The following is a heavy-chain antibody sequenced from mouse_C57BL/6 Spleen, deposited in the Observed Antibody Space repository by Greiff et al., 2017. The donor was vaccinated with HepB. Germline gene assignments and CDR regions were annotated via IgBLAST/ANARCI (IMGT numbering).Heavy chain of an antibody. D-gene: IGHD2-2*01. J-gene: IGHJ4*01. CDR1: GFTFSDYG. Sequence: VQLKESGGGLVKPGGSLKLSCAASGFTFSDYGMHWVRQAPEKGLEWVAYISSGSSTIYYADTVKGRFTISRDNAKNTLFLQMTSLRSEDTAMYYCARYGYDGNYYAMDYWGQGTSVTVSS. V-gene: IGHV5-17*01. CDR3: ARYGYDGNYYAMDY. CDR2: ISSGSSTI.